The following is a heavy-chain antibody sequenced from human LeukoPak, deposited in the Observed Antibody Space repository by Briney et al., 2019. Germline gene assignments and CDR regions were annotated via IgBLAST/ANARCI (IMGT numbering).Heavy chain of an antibody. Sequence: ASVKVSCKASGYTFTSYDINWVRQATGQGLGWMGWMNPNSGNTGYAQRFQGRVTMTRNTSISTAYMELSSLRSEDTAVYYCARHPPLSGTLYYYYGMDVWGQGTTVTVSS. V-gene: IGHV1-8*01. D-gene: IGHD1-14*01. CDR1: GYTFTSYD. CDR2: MNPNSGNT. CDR3: ARHPPLSGTLYYYYGMDV. J-gene: IGHJ6*02.